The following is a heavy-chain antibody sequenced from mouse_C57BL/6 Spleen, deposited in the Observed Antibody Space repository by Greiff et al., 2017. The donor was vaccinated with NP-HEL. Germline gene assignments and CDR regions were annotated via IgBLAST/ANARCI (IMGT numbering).Heavy chain of an antibody. CDR2: IYPGDGDT. V-gene: IGHV1-82*01. CDR3: ARYWDGARGY. D-gene: IGHD4-1*01. J-gene: IGHJ4*01. Sequence: QVQLQQSGPELVKPGASVKISCTASGYDFSSSWMNWVKQRPGQGLEWIGRIYPGDGDTNYNGKFKGKATLTADKSSSTAYMQLSSLTSEDSAVYFCARYWDGARGYWGKGTSVTASS. CDR1: GYDFSSSW.